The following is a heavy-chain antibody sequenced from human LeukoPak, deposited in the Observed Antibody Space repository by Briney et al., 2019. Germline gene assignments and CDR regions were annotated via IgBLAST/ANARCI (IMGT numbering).Heavy chain of an antibody. D-gene: IGHD3-3*01. V-gene: IGHV5-51*01. CDR2: IYPGNSQT. J-gene: IGHJ3*02. Sequence: GESLKISCKGSGYSFDMYWTGWVRQMPGKGLEWMGIIYPGNSQTAYSPSFQGQVTISADKSISTAYLQWRSLKASDTAIYSCGRIRGYDFWSRGAFDIWGQGTMVTVSS. CDR1: GYSFDMYW. CDR3: GRIRGYDFWSRGAFDI.